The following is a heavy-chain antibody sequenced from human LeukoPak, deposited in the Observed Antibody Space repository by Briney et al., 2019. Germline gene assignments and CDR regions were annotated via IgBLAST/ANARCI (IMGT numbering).Heavy chain of an antibody. CDR1: GGSFSGYY. CDR2: INHSGST. Sequence: SETLSLTCAVYGGSFSGYYWSWIRQPPGKGLEWIGEINHSGSTNYNPSLKSRVTISVDTSKNQFSLKLSSVTAADTAVYYCARDVMVRGSGSYYYYYGMDVWGQGTTVTVSS. V-gene: IGHV4-34*01. CDR3: ARDVMVRGSGSYYYYYGMDV. J-gene: IGHJ6*02. D-gene: IGHD3-10*01.